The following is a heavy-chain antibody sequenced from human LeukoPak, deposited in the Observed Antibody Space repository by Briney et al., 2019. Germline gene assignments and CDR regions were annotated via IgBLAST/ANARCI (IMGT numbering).Heavy chain of an antibody. CDR2: ISSGSTTI. J-gene: IGHJ4*02. V-gene: IGHV3-48*02. Sequence: GGSLRLSCEASGFTFSTYSMNWVRQAPGKGLEWVSFISSGSTTIYYADSVKGRFTISRDNAKNSLYLQMNSLRDEDTAVHYCARGLAGRFDYWGQGTLVTVSS. CDR3: ARGLAGRFDY. D-gene: IGHD2-15*01. CDR1: GFTFSTYS.